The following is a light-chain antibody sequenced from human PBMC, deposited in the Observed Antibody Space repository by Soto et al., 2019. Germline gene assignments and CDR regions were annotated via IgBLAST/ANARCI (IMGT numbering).Light chain of an antibody. V-gene: IGLV1-47*01. J-gene: IGLJ3*02. CDR1: RSNIGSSI. Sequence: QPVLTQPPSLSGTPGQTVTISCFRSRSNIGSSIVHWYQQLPGAAPKHLIYMNNQRPSGIPDRFSGSKFGTSASLVISGLRSEDEADYYCVAWDDNLSARVFGGGTKLTVL. CDR3: VAWDDNLSARV. CDR2: MNN.